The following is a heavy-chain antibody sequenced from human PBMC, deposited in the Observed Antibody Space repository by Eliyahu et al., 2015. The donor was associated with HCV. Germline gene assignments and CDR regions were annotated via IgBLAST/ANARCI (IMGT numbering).Heavy chain of an antibody. Sequence: QVQLVQSGAEVKKPGASVKVSCKASGYTFTGYYMHWVRQAPGQGLEWMGRINPNSGGTNYAQKFQGRVTMTRDTSISPAHMELSSLRSDDTAVYYCARGPLRSGGSGWYWGQGTLVTVSS. CDR1: GYTFTGYY. CDR2: INPNSGGT. J-gene: IGHJ4*02. CDR3: ARGPLRSGGSGWY. V-gene: IGHV1-2*06. D-gene: IGHD2-15*01.